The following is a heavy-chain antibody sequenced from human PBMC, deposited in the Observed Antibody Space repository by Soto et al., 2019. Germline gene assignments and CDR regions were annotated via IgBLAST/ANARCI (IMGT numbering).Heavy chain of an antibody. CDR3: ARGGPGVGSSYGSGSYCWFDP. V-gene: IGHV1-18*01. D-gene: IGHD3-10*01. J-gene: IGHJ5*02. CDR2: ISASNGNA. Sequence: QVQLVQSGAEVKKPGASVKVSCKASSYTFTSYGISWVRQAPGQGLARMGGISASNGNANKAQKLQGRVTMAPDTSTSTAYMELRSLRSDDTAVYYWARGGPGVGSSYGSGSYCWFDPWGQGTLVTVSS. CDR1: SYTFTSYG.